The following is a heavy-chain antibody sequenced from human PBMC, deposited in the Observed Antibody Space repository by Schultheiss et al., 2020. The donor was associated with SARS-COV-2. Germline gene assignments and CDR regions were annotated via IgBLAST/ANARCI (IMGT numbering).Heavy chain of an antibody. J-gene: IGHJ5*02. Sequence: ASVKVSCKASGYTFTSYAMHWVRQAPGQRLEWMGWSNAGNGNTKYSQEFQGRVTITRDTSASTAYMELSSLRSEDMAVYYCATDQSWVVPAATPGVWFDPWGQGTLVTVSS. D-gene: IGHD2-2*02. V-gene: IGHV1-3*02. CDR2: SNAGNGNT. CDR1: GYTFTSYA. CDR3: ATDQSWVVPAATPGVWFDP.